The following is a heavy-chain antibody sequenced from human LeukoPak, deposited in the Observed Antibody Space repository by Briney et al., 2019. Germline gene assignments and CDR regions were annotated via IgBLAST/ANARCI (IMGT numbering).Heavy chain of an antibody. V-gene: IGHV1-69*05. D-gene: IGHD2-2*01. CDR2: IIPMSETP. Sequence: ASVKVSCKASGGTFSINAITWVRQAPGQGLEWMGGIIPMSETPKYTQKFQGRVTITTDESTNTAYMELSSLRSEDTAVNYCARDKNSGECVSNSCYGAWPLDIWGQGTMVTVSS. CDR1: GGTFSINA. J-gene: IGHJ3*02. CDR3: ARDKNSGECVSNSCYGAWPLDI.